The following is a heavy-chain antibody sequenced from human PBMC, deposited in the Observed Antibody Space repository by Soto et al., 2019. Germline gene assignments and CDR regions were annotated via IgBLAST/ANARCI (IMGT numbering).Heavy chain of an antibody. CDR1: GGTFSSYA. V-gene: IGHV1-69*13. Sequence: VKVSCKASGGTFSSYAISWGRQAPGQGLEWMGGIIPIFGTANYAQKFQGRVTITADESTSTAYMKLSSVTAADTAVYYCAREASTDWFDPWGQGTLVTVSS. J-gene: IGHJ5*02. CDR3: AREASTDWFDP. CDR2: IIPIFGTA.